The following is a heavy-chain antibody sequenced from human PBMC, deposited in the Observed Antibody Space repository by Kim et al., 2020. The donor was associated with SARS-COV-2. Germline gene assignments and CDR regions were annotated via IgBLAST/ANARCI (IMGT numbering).Heavy chain of an antibody. J-gene: IGHJ6*02. Sequence: SETLSLTCTVSGGSISGDYWSWIRQPPGQGMGWFGIIEYRLVSNYNPSLTSRVTISVDQSKNPFSRKLSSVTAADTAVYYCARLDSYGTDYYYYGMDVWGQGTTVTVSS. CDR2: IEYRLVS. D-gene: IGHD5-18*01. V-gene: IGHV4-59*08. CDR1: GGSISGDY. CDR3: ARLDSYGTDYYYYGMDV.